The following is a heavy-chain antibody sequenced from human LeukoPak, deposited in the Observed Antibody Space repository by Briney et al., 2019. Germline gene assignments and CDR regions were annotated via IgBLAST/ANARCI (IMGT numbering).Heavy chain of an antibody. J-gene: IGHJ5*02. D-gene: IGHD2-15*01. CDR1: GYTFTSHD. Sequence: ASVKVSCKASGYTFTSHDINWVRQATGQGLEWMGWMNPNSTNTGYAHKFQGRVTMTRNTSISTAYMELSSLRSEDTAMYYCARALPKCSGGSCYSKWYWFDPWGQGTLVTVSS. V-gene: IGHV1-8*01. CDR2: MNPNSTNT. CDR3: ARALPKCSGGSCYSKWYWFDP.